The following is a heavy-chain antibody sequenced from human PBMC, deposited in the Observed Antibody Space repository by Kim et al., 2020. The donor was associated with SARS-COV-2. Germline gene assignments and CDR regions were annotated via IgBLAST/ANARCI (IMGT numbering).Heavy chain of an antibody. CDR2: VYYSGST. CDR3: ARGGSPEGNFDY. CDR1: GCSINNGFYY. J-gene: IGHJ4*02. Sequence: SETLSLTCTVSGCSINNGFYYWGWIRQPPGKGLESIGTVYYSGSTYYKSSLKSRVTISVDTSKNQFSLGLGSVSAADTAVYYCARGGSPEGNFDYWGQGTLVTVSS. D-gene: IGHD3-10*01. V-gene: IGHV4-39*07.